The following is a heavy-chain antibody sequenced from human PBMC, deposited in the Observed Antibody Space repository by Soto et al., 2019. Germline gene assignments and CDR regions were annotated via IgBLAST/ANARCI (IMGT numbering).Heavy chain of an antibody. J-gene: IGHJ5*02. CDR1: GDSINSGDFY. CDR2: IYYSGSI. V-gene: IGHV4-30-4*01. Sequence: SETLSLTCTVSGDSINSGDFYWSWIRQPPGKGLQFIGYIYYSGSIHYDPSLNGRVTISVDTSKNQFSLKVTSVTAADTAVYYCARRGFWSGFTWGQGTLVTVSP. CDR3: ARRGFWSGFT. D-gene: IGHD3-3*01.